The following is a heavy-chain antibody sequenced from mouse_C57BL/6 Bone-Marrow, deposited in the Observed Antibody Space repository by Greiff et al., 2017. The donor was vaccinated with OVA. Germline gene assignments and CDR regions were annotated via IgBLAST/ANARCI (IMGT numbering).Heavy chain of an antibody. CDR3: AANYYGMAMDY. V-gene: IGHV14-3*01. CDR2: IDPANGNT. Sequence: EVQLQQSVAELVRPGASVKLSCTASGFTIKNTYMHWVKQRPEKGLEWIGRIDPANGNTKYAPKFQGKATLTADTSSNTAYLQLSSLTSEDTAIYYCAANYYGMAMDYWGQGTAVTVSS. D-gene: IGHD1-1*01. J-gene: IGHJ4*01. CDR1: GFTIKNTY.